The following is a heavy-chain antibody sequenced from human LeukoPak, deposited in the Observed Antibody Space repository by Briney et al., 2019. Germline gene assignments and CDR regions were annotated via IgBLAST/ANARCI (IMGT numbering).Heavy chain of an antibody. D-gene: IGHD6-13*01. Sequence: SETLSLTCTVSGYSISSGYYWGWIRQPPGKGPEWIGSIYHSGSTYYNPSLKSRVTISVDTSKNQFSLKLSSVTAADTAVYYCARHVTAAPRSAFDIWAKGQWSPSLQ. V-gene: IGHV4-38-2*02. CDR3: ARHVTAAPRSAFDI. CDR1: GYSISSGYY. J-gene: IGHJ3*02. CDR2: IYHSGST.